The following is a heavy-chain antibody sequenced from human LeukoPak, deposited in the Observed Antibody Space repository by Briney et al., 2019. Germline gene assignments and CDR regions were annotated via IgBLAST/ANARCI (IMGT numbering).Heavy chain of an antibody. Sequence: GGSLRLSCAASGFIVSSKFRSWVRQAPGKGLEWVSVIYSGGSTYYADSVKGRFIISRDDSKNMLYLQMNSLRAEDTAVYYCASHTVGATLGYWGQGTLVTVSS. CDR2: IYSGGST. V-gene: IGHV3-53*01. CDR1: GFIVSSKF. J-gene: IGHJ4*02. D-gene: IGHD1-26*01. CDR3: ASHTVGATLGY.